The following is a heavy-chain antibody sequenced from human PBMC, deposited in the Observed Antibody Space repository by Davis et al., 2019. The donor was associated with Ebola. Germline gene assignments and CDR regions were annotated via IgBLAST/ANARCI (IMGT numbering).Heavy chain of an antibody. J-gene: IGHJ2*01. CDR3: AKDLAARPAWYFDL. V-gene: IGHV3-9*01. CDR2: ISWNSGSI. CDR1: GFTFDDYA. Sequence: SLKISCAASGFTFDDYAMHWVRQAPGKGLEWVSGISWNSGSIGYADSVKGRFTISRDNAKNSLYLQMNSLRAEDTALYYCAKDLAARPAWYFDLWGRGTLATVSS. D-gene: IGHD6-6*01.